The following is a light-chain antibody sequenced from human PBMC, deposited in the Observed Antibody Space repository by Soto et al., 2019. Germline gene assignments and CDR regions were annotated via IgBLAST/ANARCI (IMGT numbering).Light chain of an antibody. CDR3: QQRAGWPLT. J-gene: IGKJ4*01. CDR1: QSISSG. CDR2: AAS. V-gene: IGKV3-11*01. Sequence: EIVLTQSPATLSLSPGERATLSCRASQSISSGLAWYQQKPGQAPRLVLYAASNRATGVPDRFSGSGSGTDFILTISGLEPEDFAVYYCQQRAGWPLTFGGGTKVEIK.